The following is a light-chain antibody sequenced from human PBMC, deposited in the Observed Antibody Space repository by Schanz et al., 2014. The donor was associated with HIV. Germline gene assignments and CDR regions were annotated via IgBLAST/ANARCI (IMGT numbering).Light chain of an antibody. V-gene: IGLV2-14*03. CDR2: DVS. CDR3: SSYTNINSWV. CDR1: SSDVGGYNY. Sequence: QSALTQPASVSGSPGQSITIPCTGTSSDVGGYNYVAWYQQHPGKAPKLMIYDVSDRPSGVSNRFSGSKSGNTASLTVSGLQAEDEADYYCSSYTNINSWVFGGGTKLTVL. J-gene: IGLJ3*02.